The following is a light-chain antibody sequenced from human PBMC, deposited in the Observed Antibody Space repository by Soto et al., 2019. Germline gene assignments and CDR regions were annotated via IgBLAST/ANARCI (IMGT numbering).Light chain of an antibody. CDR1: QTVSSNY. J-gene: IGKJ1*01. V-gene: IGKV3-20*01. Sequence: DIILTQSPYTLSLSPGERATLSWRSSQTVSSNYLAWCQQRPGQAPRLIIYGASSRATGIPDRFSGRGSGTDCTLTISRLEPEDFAVYYCQQYGSSPRAFGQGTKVDIK. CDR3: QQYGSSPRA. CDR2: GAS.